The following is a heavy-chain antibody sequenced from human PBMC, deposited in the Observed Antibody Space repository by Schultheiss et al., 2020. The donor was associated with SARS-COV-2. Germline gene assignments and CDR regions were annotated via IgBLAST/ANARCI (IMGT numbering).Heavy chain of an antibody. CDR2: IYYSGST. D-gene: IGHD4-17*01. CDR1: GGSISSYY. J-gene: IGHJ4*02. Sequence: SETLSLTCTVSGGSISSYYWSWIRQPPGKGLEWIGYIYYSGSTNYNPSLKSRVTISVDTSKNQFSLKLSSVTAADTALYYCAKDISYGDYKGFWDHFDYWGQGTLVTVSS. CDR3: AKDISYGDYKGFWDHFDY. V-gene: IGHV4-59*12.